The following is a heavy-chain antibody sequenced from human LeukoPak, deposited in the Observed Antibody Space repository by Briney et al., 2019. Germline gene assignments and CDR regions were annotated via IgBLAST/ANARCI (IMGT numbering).Heavy chain of an antibody. D-gene: IGHD6-13*01. J-gene: IGHJ4*02. CDR1: GFMFSSYE. CDR2: ISSSGSTI. V-gene: IGHV3-48*03. CDR3: ARETAAVN. Sequence: PGGSLRLSCAASGFMFSSYEMNWVRQAPGKGLEWVSYISSSGSTIHYADSVKGRFTIPRDNAKDSLYLQMNSLRAEDTAIYYCARETAAVNWGQGTVVTVSS.